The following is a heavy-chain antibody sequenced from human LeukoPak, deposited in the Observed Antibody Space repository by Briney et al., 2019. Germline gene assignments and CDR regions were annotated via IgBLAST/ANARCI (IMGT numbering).Heavy chain of an antibody. CDR3: VKAYGSGWYGPHFDY. CDR2: IIGNSGSV. Sequence: PGGSLRLSCAASGFMFHNYGMHWVRQTPGKGLEWVSGIIGNSGSVSYADSVKGRLTISRDNAENALYLQMDSLRPEDTALYYCVKAYGSGWYGPHFDYWGQGALVTVSS. V-gene: IGHV3-9*01. D-gene: IGHD6-19*01. CDR1: GFMFHNYG. J-gene: IGHJ4*02.